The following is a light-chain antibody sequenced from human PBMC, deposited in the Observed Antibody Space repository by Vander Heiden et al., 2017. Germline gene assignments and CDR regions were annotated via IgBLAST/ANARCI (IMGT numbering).Light chain of an antibody. J-gene: IGKJ1*01. CDR3: MQCTPFPWT. CDR2: KAS. V-gene: IGKV2-30*01. CDR1: QGLVSKGVNTY. Sequence: DVVMTQSPPSLPVTLGQPASISCRSSQGLVSKGVNTYLNWYQQRPGQAPKRLLYKASSRDSGVPYRFSGSRSGTDFTLKISRVEAEDIAIYYCMQCTPFPWTFGQGTKLEIK.